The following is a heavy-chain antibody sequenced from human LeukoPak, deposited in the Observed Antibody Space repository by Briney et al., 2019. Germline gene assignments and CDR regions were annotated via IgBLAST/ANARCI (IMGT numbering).Heavy chain of an antibody. D-gene: IGHD3-22*01. J-gene: IGHJ4*02. Sequence: SETLSLTCTVSGGSISSYYWSWIRQPPGKGLEGIGYIYYSGSTNYNPSLKSRVTISVDTSKNQFSLKLSSVTAADTAVYYCARGGTYYYDSSGLFDYRGQGTLVTVSS. CDR3: ARGGTYYYDSSGLFDY. V-gene: IGHV4-59*01. CDR2: IYYSGST. CDR1: GGSISSYY.